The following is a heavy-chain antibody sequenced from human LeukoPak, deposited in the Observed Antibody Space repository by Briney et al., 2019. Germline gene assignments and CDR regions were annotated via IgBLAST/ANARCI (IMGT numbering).Heavy chain of an antibody. Sequence: SETLSLTCTVSGGSISSSSYYWGWIRQPPGKGLEWIGSIYYSGSTYYNPSLKSRVTISVDTSKNQFSLKLSSVTAADTAVYYCARSPVIVGDYYFDYWGQGTLVTVSS. CDR1: GGSISSSSYY. V-gene: IGHV4-39*07. CDR3: ARSPVIVGDYYFDY. D-gene: IGHD1-26*01. CDR2: IYYSGST. J-gene: IGHJ4*02.